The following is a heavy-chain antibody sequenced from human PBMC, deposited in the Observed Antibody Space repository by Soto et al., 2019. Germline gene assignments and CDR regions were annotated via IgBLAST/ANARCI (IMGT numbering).Heavy chain of an antibody. V-gene: IGHV1-8*01. J-gene: IGHJ3*02. D-gene: IGHD1-26*01. Sequence: ASVKVSCKASGYTFTSYDINWVRQATGQGLEWMGWMNPNSGNTGYAQKFQGRVTMTRNTSISTAYMGLSSLRSEDTAVYYCARGLSPVVATTPTLGALDIWGQGTMVTVSS. CDR3: ARGLSPVVATTPTLGALDI. CDR2: MNPNSGNT. CDR1: GYTFTSYD.